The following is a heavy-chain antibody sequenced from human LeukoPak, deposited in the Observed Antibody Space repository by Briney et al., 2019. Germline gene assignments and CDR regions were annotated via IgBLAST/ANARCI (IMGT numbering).Heavy chain of an antibody. CDR3: ARDVTPATV. V-gene: IGHV4-39*07. Sequence: SETLSLTCTVSGSSISSSSYYWGWIRQPPGKGLEWIGSIYYSGSTNYNPSLKSRVTISVDTSKNQFSLKLSSVTAADTAVYYCARDVTPATVWGQGTLVAVS. J-gene: IGHJ4*02. CDR1: GSSISSSSYY. CDR2: IYYSGST. D-gene: IGHD3-16*01.